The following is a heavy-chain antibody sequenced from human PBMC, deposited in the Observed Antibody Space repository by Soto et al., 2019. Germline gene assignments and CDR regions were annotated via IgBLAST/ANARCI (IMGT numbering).Heavy chain of an antibody. V-gene: IGHV4-31*03. CDR3: ARLLGSGNYLGIFDAFDI. D-gene: IGHD1-26*01. J-gene: IGHJ3*02. CDR1: GGSITTVGNY. Sequence: QVQLQESGPGLVQPSQTLSLACTVSGGSITTVGNYWSWIRQFPGKGLEWIGHISYSGSTNSNPSLRSRLSMSVDTSKNQFSLELSSVTAADTAVYYCARLLGSGNYLGIFDAFDIWGQGTGVTVSS. CDR2: ISYSGST.